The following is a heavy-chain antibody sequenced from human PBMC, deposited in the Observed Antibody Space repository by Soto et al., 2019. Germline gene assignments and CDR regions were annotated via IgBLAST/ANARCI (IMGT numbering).Heavy chain of an antibody. V-gene: IGHV1-3*01. CDR1: GYTFISYT. CDR3: ARGPSSGSFDY. Sequence: ASVKGSCKASGYTFISYTRHWLRQAPGQRLEWMGWVNADNGDTRYSQKFQGRLTMTRDTSASTVYVELSSLRSEDTAVYFRARGPSSGSFDYWGQGTLVTVSS. J-gene: IGHJ4*02. CDR2: VNADNGDT. D-gene: IGHD6-19*01.